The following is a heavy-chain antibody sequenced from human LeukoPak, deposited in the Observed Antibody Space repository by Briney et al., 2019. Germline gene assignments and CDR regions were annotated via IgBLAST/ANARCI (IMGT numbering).Heavy chain of an antibody. CDR3: ARVTVTLSSDAFDI. V-gene: IGHV1-69*13. CDR2: IIPMFGTA. D-gene: IGHD2-2*01. Sequence: SVKVSCKASGGTLSSYVISWVRQAPGQGLEWMGGIIPMFGTANYAQKFQGRVTITADESTSTAYMELSSLRSEDTAVYYCARVTVTLSSDAFDIWGQGTMVTVSS. CDR1: GGTLSSYV. J-gene: IGHJ3*02.